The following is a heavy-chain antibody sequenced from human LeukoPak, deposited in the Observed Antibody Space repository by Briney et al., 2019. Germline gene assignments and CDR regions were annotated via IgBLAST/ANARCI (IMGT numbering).Heavy chain of an antibody. Sequence: GGALRLSCAASGFTFSSYEMNWVRQAPGRGLEWVSYISSSGSTIYYADSVKGRFTISRDNAKNSLYLQMNSLRAEDTAVYYCAELAITMIGGVWGKGTTVTISS. V-gene: IGHV3-48*03. CDR1: GFTFSSYE. D-gene: IGHD3-10*02. J-gene: IGHJ6*04. CDR3: AELAITMIGGV. CDR2: ISSSGSTI.